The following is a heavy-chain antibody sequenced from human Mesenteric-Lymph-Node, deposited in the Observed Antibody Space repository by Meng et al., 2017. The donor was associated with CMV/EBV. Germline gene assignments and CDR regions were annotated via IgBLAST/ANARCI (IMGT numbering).Heavy chain of an antibody. Sequence: SCKASGYTFSSYAMHWVRQAPGKGLEWVSSISSSSSHIYYADSVKGRLTISRDNAKNSLYLQMNSLRAEDTAVYYCARDLLTSQGLDYWGQGTLVTVSS. V-gene: IGHV3-21*01. CDR2: ISSSSSHI. J-gene: IGHJ4*02. CDR3: ARDLLTSQGLDY. CDR1: GYTFSSYA.